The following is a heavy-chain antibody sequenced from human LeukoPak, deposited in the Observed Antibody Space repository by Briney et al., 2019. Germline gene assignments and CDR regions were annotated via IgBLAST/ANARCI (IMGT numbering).Heavy chain of an antibody. CDR2: ISSSSSYI. V-gene: IGHV3-21*01. D-gene: IGHD6-13*01. Sequence: GGSPRLSCAASGFTFSSYSMNWVRQAPGEGLEWVSSISSSSSYIYYADSVKGRFTISRDNAKNSLYLQMNSLRAQDTAVYYCAREPIAAAGTSDYWGQGTLVTVSS. J-gene: IGHJ4*02. CDR1: GFTFSSYS. CDR3: AREPIAAAGTSDY.